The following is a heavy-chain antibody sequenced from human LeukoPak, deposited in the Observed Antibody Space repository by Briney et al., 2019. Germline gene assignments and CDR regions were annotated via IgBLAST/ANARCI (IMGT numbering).Heavy chain of an antibody. CDR1: GYTFTSYG. CDR3: ARDHRLMVRGVITRYYYGMDV. J-gene: IGHJ6*02. D-gene: IGHD3-10*01. CDR2: ISAYNGNT. V-gene: IGHV1-18*01. Sequence: ASVKVSCKASGYTFTSYGISWVRQAPGQGLEWMGWISAYNGNTNYAQKLQGRVTMTTDTSTSTAYMELRGLRSDDTAVYYCARDHRLMVRGVITRYYYGMDVWGQGTTVTVSS.